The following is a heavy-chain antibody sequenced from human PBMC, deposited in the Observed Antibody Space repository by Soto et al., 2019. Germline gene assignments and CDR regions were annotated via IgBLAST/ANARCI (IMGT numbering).Heavy chain of an antibody. V-gene: IGHV4-59*02. CDR3: ARGRPRDGCNSGHSDFDS. D-gene: IGHD3-10*01. Sequence: SETLSLTCTVSGGSVSSDYWSWIRQSPGKGLEWIGYIYSRGNTNYNPSLKSRVTISVDTSKTHFSLNLSSVTAADTAMYYCARGRPRDGCNSGHSDFDSWGQGTMVTVSS. CDR2: IYSRGNT. CDR1: GGSVSSDY. J-gene: IGHJ3*02.